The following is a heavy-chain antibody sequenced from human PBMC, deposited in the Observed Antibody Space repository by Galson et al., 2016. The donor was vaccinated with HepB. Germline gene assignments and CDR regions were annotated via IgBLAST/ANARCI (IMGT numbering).Heavy chain of an antibody. CDR2: INTNTRNP. Sequence: SVKVSCKASGYSLSTYGMNWVRQAPGQGLEWMGWINTNTRNPTYAQGFSGRFVFSLDPSGSTSDLQITSLKAEDTAVYYCARSSDHGDYVPDLWGRGTLVIVSS. J-gene: IGHJ2*01. D-gene: IGHD4-17*01. CDR3: ARSSDHGDYVPDL. CDR1: GYSLSTYG. V-gene: IGHV7-4-1*02.